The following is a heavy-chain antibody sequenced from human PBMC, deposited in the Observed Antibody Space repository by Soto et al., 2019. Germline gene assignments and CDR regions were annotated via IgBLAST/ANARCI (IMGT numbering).Heavy chain of an antibody. D-gene: IGHD3-16*02. CDR2: IYYSGST. V-gene: IGHV4-31*03. Sequence: QVQLQESGPGLVKPSQTLSLTCTVSGGSISSGGYYWSWIRQHPGKGLEWIGYIYYSGSTYYNPSLKSRVTISVDTSKNQFSLKLSSVTAADTAVYYCARVIHDYIWGSYRFPANAFDIWGQGTMVTVSS. CDR1: GGSISSGGYY. J-gene: IGHJ3*02. CDR3: ARVIHDYIWGSYRFPANAFDI.